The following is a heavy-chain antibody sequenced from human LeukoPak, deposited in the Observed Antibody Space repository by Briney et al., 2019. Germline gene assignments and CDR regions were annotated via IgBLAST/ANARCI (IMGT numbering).Heavy chain of an antibody. CDR1: GFTFSSYA. V-gene: IGHV3-23*01. D-gene: IGHD3-22*01. Sequence: GGSLRLSCAASGFTFSSYAMSWVRQAPGKGLEWVSAISGSGGSTYYADSVKGRFTISRDNAKNSLYLQMNSLRAEDTAVYYCARHYDSSGYYPDTNFDYWGQGTLVTVSS. J-gene: IGHJ4*02. CDR3: ARHYDSSGYYPDTNFDY. CDR2: ISGSGGST.